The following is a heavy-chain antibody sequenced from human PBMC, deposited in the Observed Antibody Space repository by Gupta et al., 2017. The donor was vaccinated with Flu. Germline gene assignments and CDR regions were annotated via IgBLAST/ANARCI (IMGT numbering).Heavy chain of an antibody. CDR1: GDSISSGGYY. CDR3: ARDFDTGYFDF. J-gene: IGHJ4*02. D-gene: IGHD1-14*01. V-gene: IGHV4-31*03. CDR2: IYYSGST. Sequence: QVQLQESGPGLVKPSETLSLTCTVSGDSISSGGYYWSWIRQHPEKGLEWIGYIYYSGSTYYTPSLKSRLTISVDTSKNQFSLELSAVTAADTAVYYCARDFDTGYFDFWGQGTLVTVSS.